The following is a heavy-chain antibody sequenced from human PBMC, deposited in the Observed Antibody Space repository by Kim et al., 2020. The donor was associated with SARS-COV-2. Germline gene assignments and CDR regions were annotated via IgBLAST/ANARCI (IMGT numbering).Heavy chain of an antibody. CDR3: ARHVSPLGDCSGGSCYGEDWFDP. Sequence: GESLKISCKGSGYSFTSYWIGWVRQMPGKGLEWMGIIYPGDSDTRYSPSFQGQVTISADKSISTAYLQWSSLKASDTAMYYGARHVSPLGDCSGGSCYGEDWFDPWGQEPLVAV. D-gene: IGHD2-15*01. V-gene: IGHV5-51*01. J-gene: IGHJ5*02. CDR2: IYPGDSDT. CDR1: GYSFTSYW.